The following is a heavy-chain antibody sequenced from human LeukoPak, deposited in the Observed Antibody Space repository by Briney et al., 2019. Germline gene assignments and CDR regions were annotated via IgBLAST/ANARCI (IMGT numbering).Heavy chain of an antibody. CDR1: GFTFSTYS. J-gene: IGHJ3*02. CDR2: IRSSSSTI. D-gene: IGHD6-19*01. V-gene: IGHV3-48*01. Sequence: PGGSLRLFCAASGFTFSTYSMIWVRNAPGEGRDGVSYIRSSSSTIYYAASVKGRITISRDSAKNSLYLQMNSLRAEDTAVYYCARGMSSGRYAVDIWGQGTMVTVSS. CDR3: ARGMSSGRYAVDI.